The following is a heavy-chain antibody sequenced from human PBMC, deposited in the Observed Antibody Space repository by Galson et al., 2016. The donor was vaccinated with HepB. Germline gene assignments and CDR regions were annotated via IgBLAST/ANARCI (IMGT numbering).Heavy chain of an antibody. D-gene: IGHD4-23*01. CDR3: ARRDYGSNSEYDY. J-gene: IGHJ4*02. CDR1: GYSFTSYS. V-gene: IGHV1-18*04. Sequence: SVKVSCKASGYSFTSYSLSWVRQAPGQGLEWMGWISPYNGNTNYPQKPQGRVTMTTDTSTSTAYMELRSLRSDDTAVYYCARRDYGSNSEYDYWGQGTLVTVSS. CDR2: ISPYNGNT.